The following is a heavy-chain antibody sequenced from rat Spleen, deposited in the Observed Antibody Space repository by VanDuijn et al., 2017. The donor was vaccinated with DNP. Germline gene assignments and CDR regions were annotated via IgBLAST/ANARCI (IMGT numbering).Heavy chain of an antibody. CDR2: ISYDGSST. D-gene: IGHD1-12*02. V-gene: IGHV5-7*01. CDR1: GFTFSDYN. CDR3: ASWGRWNY. Sequence: EVQLVESGGGLVQPGRSLKLSCAASGFTFSDYNMAWVRQAPKKGLEWVATISYDGSSTYYRDSVKGRFTISRDNAKSTLYLQMDSLRSEDTATYYCASWGRWNYWGQGVMVTVSS. J-gene: IGHJ2*01.